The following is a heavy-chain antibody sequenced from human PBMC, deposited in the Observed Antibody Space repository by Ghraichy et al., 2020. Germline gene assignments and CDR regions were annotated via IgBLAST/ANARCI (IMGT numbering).Heavy chain of an antibody. CDR3: ARGTFGDYGETQY. Sequence: SETLSLTCAVYGGSFSKYYWSWIRQPPGKGLEWIGEVSPSGNTTYNPSLASRVTVSVDTSKNQLSLKLNSVTAADKAVYFCARGTFGDYGETQYWGQGTLVSFSS. CDR1: GGSFSKYY. CDR2: VSPSGNT. D-gene: IGHD3-10*01. J-gene: IGHJ4*02. V-gene: IGHV4-34*01.